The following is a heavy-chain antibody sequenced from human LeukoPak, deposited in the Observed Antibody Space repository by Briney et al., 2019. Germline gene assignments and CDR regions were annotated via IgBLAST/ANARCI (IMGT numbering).Heavy chain of an antibody. V-gene: IGHV3-30*02. CDR2: IRYDGSNK. Sequence: GGSLRLSCAASGFTFSSYGMHRVRQAPGKGLEWVAFIRYDGSNKYYADSVKGRFTISRDNSKNTLYLQMNSLRAEDTAVYYCAKAPYCSGGSCYDDYWGQGTLVTVSS. CDR1: GFTFSSYG. J-gene: IGHJ4*02. D-gene: IGHD2-15*01. CDR3: AKAPYCSGGSCYDDY.